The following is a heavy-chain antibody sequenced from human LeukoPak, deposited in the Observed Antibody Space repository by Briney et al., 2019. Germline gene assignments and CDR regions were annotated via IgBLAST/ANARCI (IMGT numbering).Heavy chain of an antibody. J-gene: IGHJ4*02. CDR1: GFTFSSYS. V-gene: IGHV3-21*01. D-gene: IGHD6-13*01. CDR2: ITSSSNYI. Sequence: PGGSLRLSCAASGFTFSSYSMNWVRQAPGKGLEWVSSITSSSNYIYYADSVKGRFTISRDNAKNSLYLQMNSLRAEDTAVYYCASGPWYHYFDYWGQGTLVTVSS. CDR3: ASGPWYHYFDY.